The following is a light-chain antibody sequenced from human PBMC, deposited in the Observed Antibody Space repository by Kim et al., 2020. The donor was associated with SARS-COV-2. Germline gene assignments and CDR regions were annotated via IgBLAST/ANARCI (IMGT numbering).Light chain of an antibody. CDR1: QGIGNH. J-gene: IGKJ2*01. CDR3: QKYNSAPYT. V-gene: IGKV1-27*01. CDR2: AAS. Sequence: SASVGNRVTITCRASQGIGNHLAWYQQRPGKVPKLLIYAASALQSGAPSRFSGSGSGTDFTLTISSLQPEDVATYYCQKYNSAPYTFGQGTKLEI.